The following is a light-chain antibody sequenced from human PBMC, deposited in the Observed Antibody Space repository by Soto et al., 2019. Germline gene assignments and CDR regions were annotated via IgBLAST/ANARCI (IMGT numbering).Light chain of an antibody. J-gene: IGKJ3*01. V-gene: IGKV1-39*01. CDR3: QQNYSRPRLT. CDR2: AAS. CDR1: QNISNY. Sequence: DTQMTQSPSSLSASVGDRVSITCRSSQNISNYLHWYQQRPGKAPRLLIYAASNLRSGVPSRFSGSGSGTDFTLTITSLQSEDFATYYCQQNYSRPRLTFGPGTRVEIK.